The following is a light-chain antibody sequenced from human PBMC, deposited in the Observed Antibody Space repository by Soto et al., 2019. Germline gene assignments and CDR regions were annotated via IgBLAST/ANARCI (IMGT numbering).Light chain of an antibody. CDR2: GAS. CDR3: QQYGDSPRT. V-gene: IGKV3-20*01. Sequence: EIVLTQSPGTLSLSAGERATLSCRASQSIRDSYLAWYQQKPGLAPRLLIYGASIRLTGIPDRFSGSGSGTDFTFTISRLEPEDFAVYYCQQYGDSPRTFGQGTKLEIK. J-gene: IGKJ1*01. CDR1: QSIRDSY.